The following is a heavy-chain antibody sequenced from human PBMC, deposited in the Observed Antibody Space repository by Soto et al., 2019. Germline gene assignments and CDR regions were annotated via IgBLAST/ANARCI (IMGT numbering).Heavy chain of an antibody. CDR3: ARGWVRGSSSNYYGLDV. CDR1: GFTFSDYY. V-gene: IGHV3-11*01. J-gene: IGHJ6*02. CDR2: ISSSGSTI. Sequence: QVQLVESGGGLVKPGGSLRLSCAASGFTFSDYYMSWIRQAPGKGLEWVSYISSSGSTIYYADSVKGRFTISRDNAKNXXYLQVNSLRAEDTAVFYCARGWVRGSSSNYYGLDVWGQGTTVTVSS. D-gene: IGHD6-6*01.